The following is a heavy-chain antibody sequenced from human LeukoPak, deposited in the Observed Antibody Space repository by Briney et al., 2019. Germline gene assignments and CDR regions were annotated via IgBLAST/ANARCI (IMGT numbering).Heavy chain of an antibody. V-gene: IGHV4-61*08. CDR1: GGSISSGGYY. Sequence: SETLSLTCTVSGGSISSGGYYWSWIRQPPGKGLEWIGYIYYSGSTNYNPSLKSRVNISVDTSKNQFSLKLSSVTAADTAVYYCARGGGGYCSGGSCQRFDPWGQGTLVTVSS. CDR3: ARGGGGYCSGGSCQRFDP. CDR2: IYYSGST. J-gene: IGHJ5*02. D-gene: IGHD2-15*01.